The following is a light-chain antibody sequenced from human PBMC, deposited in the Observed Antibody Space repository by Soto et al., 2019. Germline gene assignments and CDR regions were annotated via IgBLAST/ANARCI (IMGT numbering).Light chain of an antibody. J-gene: IGKJ4*01. CDR3: QQRYVWLT. Sequence: EIVLTQSPGTLSLSPGERATLSCRASQTVSTNYIAWYQQKPGQAPRLLIYGGSSRATGIPERFSGSGSGTDFTLTISSLEPEDSAVYYCQQRYVWLTFGGGTKVDI. CDR2: GGS. CDR1: QTVSTNY. V-gene: IGKV3-20*01.